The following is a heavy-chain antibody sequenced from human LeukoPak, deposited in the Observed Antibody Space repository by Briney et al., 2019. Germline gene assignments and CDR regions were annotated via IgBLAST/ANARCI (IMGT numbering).Heavy chain of an antibody. CDR3: VRGLYGLGWDY. V-gene: IGHV3-64D*06. CDR1: RFSLSSYN. J-gene: IGHJ4*02. Sequence: PGGSLRLSCSASRFSLSSYNMHWGRQAPGKGLEFVSGVSSDWGTTDYADSARDRFTISRDNSKNTLYLQMSSLRAEDTAIYYCVRGLYGLGWDYWGPGTLVTVSS. D-gene: IGHD3-10*01. CDR2: VSSDWGTT.